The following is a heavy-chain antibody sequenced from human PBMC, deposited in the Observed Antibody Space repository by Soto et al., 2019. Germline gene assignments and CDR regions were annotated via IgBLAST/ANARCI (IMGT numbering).Heavy chain of an antibody. J-gene: IGHJ3*02. Sequence: GESLKSSCKGSGYSLTSYWIGWVGQMPGKGLEWMGIIYPGDSETRYSPSFQGQVTISADKSISTAYLQWSSLKASDTAMYYCARRSSSGYYCFDIWGQRTMVTVSS. D-gene: IGHD3-22*01. V-gene: IGHV5-51*01. CDR3: ARRSSSGYYCFDI. CDR2: IYPGDSET. CDR1: GYSLTSYW.